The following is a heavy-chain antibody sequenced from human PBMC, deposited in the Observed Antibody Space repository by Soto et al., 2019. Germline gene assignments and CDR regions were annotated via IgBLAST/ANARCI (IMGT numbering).Heavy chain of an antibody. V-gene: IGHV3-30*03. D-gene: IGHD3-9*01. J-gene: IGHJ6*02. CDR2: ISYDGSSK. CDR3: ASWDILNGYGMDV. Sequence: GGSLRLSCAASGFTFSIYGMHWVRQAPGKGLEWVAVISYDGSSKYYADSVKGRFTISRDNSKNTLYLQMNSLRAEDTAVYYCASWDILNGYGMDVWGQGTTVTVSS. CDR1: GFTFSIYG.